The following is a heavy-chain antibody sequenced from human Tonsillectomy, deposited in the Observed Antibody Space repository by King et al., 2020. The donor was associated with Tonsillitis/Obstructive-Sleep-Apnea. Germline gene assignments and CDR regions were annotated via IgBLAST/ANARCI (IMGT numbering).Heavy chain of an antibody. V-gene: IGHV3-21*01. CDR1: GVNFSSYS. J-gene: IGHJ3*02. D-gene: IGHD6-19*01. CDR2: IRSNNRYI. CDR3: ARDRREAVAGDDAFDI. Sequence: VQLVESGGGLVKPGGSLRHSCAASGVNFSSYSMNWVLQAPGKGLECGSSIRSNNRYIYYANTVKGRFTISRDKAKNSLCLQMNSQRAEDTAVYYCARDRREAVAGDDAFDIWGQGTMVTVSS.